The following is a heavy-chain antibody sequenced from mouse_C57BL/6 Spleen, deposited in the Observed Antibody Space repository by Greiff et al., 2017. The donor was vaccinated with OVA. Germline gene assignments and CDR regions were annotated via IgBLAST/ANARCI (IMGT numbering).Heavy chain of an antibody. CDR1: GFNIKDDY. Sequence: EVQLKESGAELVRPGASVKLSCTASGFNIKDDYMHWVKQRPEQGLEWIGWIDPENGDTEYASKFQGKATITADTSSNTAYLQLSSLTSEDTAVYYCTPGYDVYYWGQGTTLTVSS. J-gene: IGHJ2*01. CDR2: IDPENGDT. V-gene: IGHV14-4*01. D-gene: IGHD2-2*01. CDR3: TPGYDVYY.